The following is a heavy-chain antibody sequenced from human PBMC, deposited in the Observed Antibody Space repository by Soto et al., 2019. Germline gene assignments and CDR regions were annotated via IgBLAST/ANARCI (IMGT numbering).Heavy chain of an antibody. J-gene: IGHJ4*02. Sequence: EVQLVESGGGLVQPGGSLRLSCAASGFTFSSYWMHWVRQAPGKGLVWVSRINSDGSSTSYADSVKGRFTSSRDTAKNTLDLHRNSLRPENTAVYYCARQLAGNRDYWGQGPLVTVSS. V-gene: IGHV3-74*01. CDR1: GFTFSSYW. D-gene: IGHD3-10*01. CDR2: INSDGSST. CDR3: ARQLAGNRDY.